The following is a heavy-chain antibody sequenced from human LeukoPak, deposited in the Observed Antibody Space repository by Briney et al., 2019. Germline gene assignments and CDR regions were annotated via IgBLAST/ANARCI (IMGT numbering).Heavy chain of an antibody. CDR1: GFSFSDYD. D-gene: IGHD6-19*01. CDR3: AREVRRGSDYFDY. CDR2: ISTTSATI. Sequence: GGSLSLSCAASGFSFSDYDMNWVRLAPGKGLEWVAWISTTSATIYYADSEKGRFTISRDNAKNSLYLQMNSLSGEDTAVYYCAREVRRGSDYFDYWGQGTLVTVSS. V-gene: IGHV3-48*01. J-gene: IGHJ4*02.